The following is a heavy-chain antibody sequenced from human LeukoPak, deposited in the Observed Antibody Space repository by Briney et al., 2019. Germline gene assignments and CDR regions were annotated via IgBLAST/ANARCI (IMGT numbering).Heavy chain of an antibody. CDR2: ISYDGSNK. CDR3: ARDPGNPIFYYGMDV. D-gene: IGHD3-3*01. Sequence: GRSLRLSCAASGFTFSNYAMHWVRQAPGKGLEWVAVISYDGSNKYYADSVKGRFTISRDNSKNTLYLQMNSLRAEDTAGYYCARDPGNPIFYYGMDVWGQGTTVTVSS. V-gene: IGHV3-30-3*01. J-gene: IGHJ6*02. CDR1: GFTFSNYA.